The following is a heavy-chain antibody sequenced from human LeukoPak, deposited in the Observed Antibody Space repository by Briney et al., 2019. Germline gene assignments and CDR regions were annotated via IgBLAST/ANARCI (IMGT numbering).Heavy chain of an antibody. Sequence: SETLSLTCTVSGGSISSGGYYWSWIRQPPGKGLEWIGYIYHSGSTYYNPSLKSRVTISVDRSKNQLSLKLSSVTAADTAVYYCARAGSTSCCNWYFDLWGRGTLVTVSS. D-gene: IGHD2-2*01. CDR1: GGSISSGGYY. V-gene: IGHV4-30-2*01. J-gene: IGHJ2*01. CDR2: IYHSGST. CDR3: ARAGSTSCCNWYFDL.